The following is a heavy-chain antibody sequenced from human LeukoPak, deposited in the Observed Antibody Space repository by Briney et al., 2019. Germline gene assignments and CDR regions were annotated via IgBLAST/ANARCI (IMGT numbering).Heavy chain of an antibody. Sequence: GGSLRPSCAASGFTLSNYWMTWVRQAPGKGLEWVANINQDGSEKHYVDSVKGRFTISRDNAKNSLYLQMNSLRAEDTAVYYCARDWDAAAYWGQGTLVTVSS. CDR2: INQDGSEK. CDR1: GFTLSNYW. J-gene: IGHJ4*02. D-gene: IGHD6-13*01. V-gene: IGHV3-7*03. CDR3: ARDWDAAAY.